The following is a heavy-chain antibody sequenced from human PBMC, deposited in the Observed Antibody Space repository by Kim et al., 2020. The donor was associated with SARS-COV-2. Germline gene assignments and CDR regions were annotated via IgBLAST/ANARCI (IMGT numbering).Heavy chain of an antibody. J-gene: IGHJ6*02. D-gene: IGHD3-10*01. CDR2: IWYDGSNK. Sequence: GGSLRLSCAASGFTFSSYGMHWVRQAPGKGLELVAVIWYDGSNKYYADSVKGRFTISRDNSKNTLYLQMNSLRAEDTAVYYCARDHQSITMVRGVIIKAGMDVWGQGTTVTVSS. V-gene: IGHV3-33*01. CDR1: GFTFSSYG. CDR3: ARDHQSITMVRGVIIKAGMDV.